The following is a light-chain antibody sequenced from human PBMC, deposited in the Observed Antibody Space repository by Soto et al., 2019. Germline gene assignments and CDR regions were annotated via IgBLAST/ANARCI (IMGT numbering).Light chain of an antibody. CDR1: QSVSSY. CDR2: DAS. Sequence: EIVLTQSPAILSMSPGERATLSCRASQSVSSYFAWYQQKPGQAPRLLIYDASNRATGVPARFSGSGSGTGFTLNISSLEPEDFAVYYCQQRRYWPVTFGQGTKVEIK. J-gene: IGKJ1*01. V-gene: IGKV3-11*01. CDR3: QQRRYWPVT.